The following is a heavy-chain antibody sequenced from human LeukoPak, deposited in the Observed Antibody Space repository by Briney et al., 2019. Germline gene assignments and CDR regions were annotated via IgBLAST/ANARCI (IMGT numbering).Heavy chain of an antibody. D-gene: IGHD3-10*01. CDR1: GFTFSSYG. V-gene: IGHV3-21*01. CDR2: ISSSSSYI. J-gene: IGHJ4*02. Sequence: GGSLRLSCAASGFTFSSYGMNWVRQAPGKGLEWVSSISSSSSYIYYADSVKGRFTISRDNAKNSLYLQMNSLGAEDTAVYFCACSVRGSVLDYWGQGTLVTVPS. CDR3: ACSVRGSVLDY.